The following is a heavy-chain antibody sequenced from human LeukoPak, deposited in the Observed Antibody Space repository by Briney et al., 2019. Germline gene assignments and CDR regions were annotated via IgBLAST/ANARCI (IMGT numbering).Heavy chain of an antibody. CDR1: GFTFGDYA. V-gene: IGHV3-64*01. CDR2: ISSNGGST. J-gene: IGHJ3*02. CDR3: ARGDSGSYRSRVPFDI. D-gene: IGHD1-26*01. Sequence: GGSLRLSCTASGFTFGDYAMHWVRQAPGKGLEYVSAISSNGGSTYYANSVKGRFTISRDNSKNTLYLQMGSLRAEDMAVYYCARGDSGSYRSRVPFDIWGQGTMVTVSS.